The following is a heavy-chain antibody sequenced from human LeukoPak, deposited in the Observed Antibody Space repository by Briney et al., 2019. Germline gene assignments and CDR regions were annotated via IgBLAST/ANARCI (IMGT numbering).Heavy chain of an antibody. D-gene: IGHD3-3*01. J-gene: IGHJ4*02. Sequence: SETLSLTCTVSGGPISSSSYYWGRIRQPPGKGLEWIGSIYYSGSLYYNPSLKSRVTISVDTSKNQFSLKLSSVTAADTAVYYCARHGPTGIVLRFLEWLLGYFDYWGQGTLVTVSS. V-gene: IGHV4-39*01. CDR3: ARHGPTGIVLRFLEWLLGYFDY. CDR2: IYYSGSL. CDR1: GGPISSSSYY.